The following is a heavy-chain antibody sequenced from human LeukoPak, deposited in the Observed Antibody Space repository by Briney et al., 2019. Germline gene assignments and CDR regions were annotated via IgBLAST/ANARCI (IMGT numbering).Heavy chain of an antibody. D-gene: IGHD4/OR15-4a*01. CDR3: ARADDYGAESWFDP. J-gene: IGHJ5*02. CDR2: IYTSGST. V-gene: IGHV4-4*07. Sequence: ASETLSLTCTVSGGSISTYYWSWIRQPAGKGLEWIGRIYTSGSTNHNPSLKSRVTMSVDTSKNQFSLKLRSVTAADTAVYYCARADDYGAESWFDPWGQGTLVTVSS. CDR1: GGSISTYY.